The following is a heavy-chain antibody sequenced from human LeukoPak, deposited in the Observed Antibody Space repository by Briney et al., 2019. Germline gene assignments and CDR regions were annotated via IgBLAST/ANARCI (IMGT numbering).Heavy chain of an antibody. CDR2: ITTSGSTV. CDR1: GFTFSSYW. D-gene: IGHD2-15*01. V-gene: IGHV3-48*04. CDR3: ARAQYCSGGSCSFDS. J-gene: IGHJ4*02. Sequence: GGSLRLSCAASGFTFSSYWMHWVRQAPGKGLEWISHITTSGSTVYYADSVKGRFTISRDNAKNSLYLQMNSLRAEDTAVYYCARAQYCSGGSCSFDSWGQGTLVTVSS.